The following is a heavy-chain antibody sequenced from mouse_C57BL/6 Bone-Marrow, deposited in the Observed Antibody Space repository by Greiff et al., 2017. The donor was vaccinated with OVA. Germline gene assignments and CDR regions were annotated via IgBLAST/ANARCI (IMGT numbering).Heavy chain of an antibody. D-gene: IGHD1-1*01. CDR2: IDPETGGT. V-gene: IGHV1-15*01. CDR1: GYTFTDYE. J-gene: IGHJ2*01. CDR3: TRPNFHYYYCSSYY. Sequence: VKLQQSGAELVRPGASVTLSCKASGYTFTDYEMHWVKQTPVHGLEWIGAIDPETGGTAYNQKFKGKAILTADKSSSTAYMELRSLTSEDSAVYYCTRPNFHYYYCSSYYWGQGTTLTVSS.